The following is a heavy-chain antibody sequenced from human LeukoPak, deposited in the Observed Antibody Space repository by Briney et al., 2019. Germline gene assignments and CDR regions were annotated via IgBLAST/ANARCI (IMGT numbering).Heavy chain of an antibody. D-gene: IGHD6-13*01. CDR2: IYYSGST. CDR3: ARHRQQLVLDAFDI. J-gene: IGHJ3*02. Sequence: PSETLSLTCTVSGGSISSYYWSWIRQPPGKGLEWIGYIYYSGSTNYNPSLKSRVTISADTSKNQFSLKLSSVTAADTAVYYCARHRQQLVLDAFDIWGQGTMVTVSS. V-gene: IGHV4-59*08. CDR1: GGSISSYY.